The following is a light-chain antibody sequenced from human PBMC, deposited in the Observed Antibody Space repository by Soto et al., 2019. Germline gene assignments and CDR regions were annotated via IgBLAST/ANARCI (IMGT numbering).Light chain of an antibody. CDR1: SSDVGGYNY. CDR3: SSYAGSNKSV. CDR2: EVS. V-gene: IGLV2-8*01. Sequence: LTRPPSASGSPGQSVTISCTVTSSDVGGYNYVSWYQQHPGKAPKLMIYEVSKRPSGVPDRFSGSKSGNTASLTVSGLQPEDEADYYCSSYAGSNKSVFGTGTKVTVL. J-gene: IGLJ1*01.